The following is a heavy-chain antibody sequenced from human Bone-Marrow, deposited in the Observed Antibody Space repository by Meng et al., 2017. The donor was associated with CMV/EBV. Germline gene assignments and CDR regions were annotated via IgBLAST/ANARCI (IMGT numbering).Heavy chain of an antibody. CDR3: ARRLRLDLGDYYYYGMDV. D-gene: IGHD1-26*01. CDR2: INPNSGGT. CDR1: GYTFTGYY. V-gene: IGHV1-2*02. Sequence: ASVKVSCKASGYTFTGYYMHWVRQAPGQGLEWMGWINPNSGGTNYAQKFQGRVTMTRDTSISTAYMELSRLRSDDTAVYYCARRLRLDLGDYYYYGMDVLGQGTTVTVSS. J-gene: IGHJ6*02.